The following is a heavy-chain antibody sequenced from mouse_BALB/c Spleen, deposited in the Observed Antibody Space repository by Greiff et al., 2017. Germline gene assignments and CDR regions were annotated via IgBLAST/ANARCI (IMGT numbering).Heavy chain of an antibody. Sequence: EVQLQQSGAELVRSGASVKLSCTASGFNIKDYYMHWVKQRPEQGLEWIGWIDPENGDTEYAPKFQGKATMTADTSSNTAYLQLSSLTSEDTAVYYCNAGGYYGSSSFMDYWGQGTSVTVSS. CDR2: IDPENGDT. J-gene: IGHJ4*01. V-gene: IGHV14-4*02. CDR3: NAGGYYGSSSFMDY. CDR1: GFNIKDYY. D-gene: IGHD1-1*01.